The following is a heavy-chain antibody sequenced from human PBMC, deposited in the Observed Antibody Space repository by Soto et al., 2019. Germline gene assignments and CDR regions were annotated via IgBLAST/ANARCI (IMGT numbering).Heavy chain of an antibody. CDR2: ISGNNAKT. CDR1: GWIHTSYG. J-gene: IGHJ6*02. CDR3: ARDRGGTRGIITRGSSGYGLDV. D-gene: IGHD3-10*01. Sequence: SVKVSRKGSGWIHTSYGVSWVRQAPGQGLEWMGLISGNNAKTNYGQNFQGRVALTADTSTGTAYMEMRSLRLDDTALYYCARDRGGTRGIITRGSSGYGLDVWGQGTTVTVSS. V-gene: IGHV1-18*04.